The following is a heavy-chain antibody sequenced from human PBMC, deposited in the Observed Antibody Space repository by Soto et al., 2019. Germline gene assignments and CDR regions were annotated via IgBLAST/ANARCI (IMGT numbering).Heavy chain of an antibody. J-gene: IGHJ4*02. CDR2: IYYSGST. V-gene: IGHV4-59*08. Sequence: SETLSLICTVSGGSISNYYWSWIRQPPGKGLEWIGYIYYSGSTNYNPSLKSRVTISVDTSKNQFSLKLSSVTAADTAIYYCARHPTGYANFDHWGQGTLVTVSS. CDR3: ARHPTGYANFDH. D-gene: IGHD2-2*01. CDR1: GGSISNYY.